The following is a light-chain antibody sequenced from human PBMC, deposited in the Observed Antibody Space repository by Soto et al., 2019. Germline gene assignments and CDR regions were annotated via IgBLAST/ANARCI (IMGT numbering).Light chain of an antibody. CDR2: WAS. CDR1: QSILDSSNKKNY. CDR3: QQYYSTPYT. V-gene: IGKV4-1*01. J-gene: IGKJ2*01. Sequence: DIVMTQSPDSLAVSLGERATINCKSSQSILDSSNKKNYLAWYQQKPGQPPKLLIYWASPRESGVPDRFRGSGCGTQFTLTISGLQAEDVAFYYCQQYYSTPYTFGHGTKLEIK.